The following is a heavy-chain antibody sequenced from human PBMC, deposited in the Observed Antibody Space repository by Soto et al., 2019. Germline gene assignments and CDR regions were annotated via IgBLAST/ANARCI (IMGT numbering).Heavy chain of an antibody. Sequence: RRLSCAASGFTFSSYWMHWVRQAPGKGLVWVSRINSDGSSTSYADSVKGRFTISRDNAKNTLYLQMNSLRAEDTAVYYCARVPAPRWLQFGDYWGQGTLVTVSS. CDR3: ARVPAPRWLQFGDY. V-gene: IGHV3-74*01. D-gene: IGHD5-12*01. CDR1: GFTFSSYW. J-gene: IGHJ4*02. CDR2: INSDGSST.